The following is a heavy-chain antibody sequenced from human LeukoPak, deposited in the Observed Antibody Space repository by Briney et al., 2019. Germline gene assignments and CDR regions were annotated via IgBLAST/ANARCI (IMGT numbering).Heavy chain of an antibody. CDR3: ARGDNNGWYSDY. Sequence: GASVKVSCKVSGGTFSSYAISWVRQVPGQGLEWMGGIIPIFGTANYAQKFQGRFTITTDESTNTAYMELSSLRFEDTAVYYCARGDNNGWYSDYWGQGTLVTVSS. CDR1: GGTFSSYA. CDR2: IIPIFGTA. J-gene: IGHJ4*02. V-gene: IGHV1-69*05. D-gene: IGHD6-19*01.